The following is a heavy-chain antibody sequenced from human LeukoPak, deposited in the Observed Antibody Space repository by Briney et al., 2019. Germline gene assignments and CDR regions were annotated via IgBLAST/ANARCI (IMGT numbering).Heavy chain of an antibody. CDR2: LYAAGAT. CDR3: ASGAVGARKFSSDPFHY. J-gene: IGHJ4*02. D-gene: IGHD3-16*01. Sequence: PGGSLRLSCAASGFSVNDNYVSCVRQAPGKRLEWVSILYAAGATYYADSARGRFIIARESSKNTVFLEMNSLNAEDTAIYYCASGAVGARKFSSDPFHYWGQGTLVTVSS. CDR1: GFSVNDNY. V-gene: IGHV3-53*01.